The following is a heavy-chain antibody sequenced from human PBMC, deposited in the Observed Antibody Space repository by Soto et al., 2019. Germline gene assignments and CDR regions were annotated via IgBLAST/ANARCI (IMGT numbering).Heavy chain of an antibody. CDR1: GFTFDDYG. D-gene: IGHD2-15*01. CDR2: INWNGGST. J-gene: IGHJ3*02. Sequence: EMQLVESGGGVVRPGGSLRLSCAASGFTFDDYGMSWVRQAPGKGLEWVSGINWNGGSTGYADSVKGRFTISRDNAKNSLYLQMNSLRAEDTALFYCAIDLGYCSGGSCSSTNDAFDIWGQGTMVTISS. CDR3: AIDLGYCSGGSCSSTNDAFDI. V-gene: IGHV3-20*04.